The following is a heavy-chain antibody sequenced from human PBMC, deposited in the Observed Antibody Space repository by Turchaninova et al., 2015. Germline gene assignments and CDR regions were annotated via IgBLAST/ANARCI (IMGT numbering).Heavy chain of an antibody. CDR3: ARHDWFDP. CDR1: GYSFTSYG. V-gene: IGHV5-10-1*03. J-gene: IGHJ5*02. Sequence: VQLVQSEAEVKKPGESRRIPWKGSGYSFTSYGISWGRQMPGKGLEWMGRIDPSDSYTNYSPSFQGHVTISADKSISTAYLQWSSLKASDTAMYYCARHDWFDPWGQGTLVTVSS. CDR2: IDPSDSYT.